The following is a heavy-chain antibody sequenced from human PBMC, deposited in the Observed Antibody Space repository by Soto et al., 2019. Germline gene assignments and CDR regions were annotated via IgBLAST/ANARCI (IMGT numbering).Heavy chain of an antibody. J-gene: IGHJ6*02. Sequence: EVQLLESGGGLVQPGGSLRLSCTASGFTFSSYAMSWVRQAPGKGLEWVSAISGSGGSTYYADSVKGRFTISRDNSKNTLYLQMNSLRAEDTAVYYCAKNVWGITIFGGMDVWGQGTTVTVSS. CDR1: GFTFSSYA. D-gene: IGHD3-9*01. CDR3: AKNVWGITIFGGMDV. V-gene: IGHV3-23*01. CDR2: ISGSGGST.